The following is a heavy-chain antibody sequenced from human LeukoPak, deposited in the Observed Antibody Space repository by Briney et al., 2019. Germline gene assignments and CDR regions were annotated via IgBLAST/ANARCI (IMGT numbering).Heavy chain of an antibody. J-gene: IGHJ4*02. CDR1: GYTFTSYY. Sequence: GASVKVSCKASGYTFTSYYMHWVRQAPGQGLEWMGIINPSGGSTSYAQKFQGRVTMTRDTSTSTVYMELSSLRSEDTAVYYCARPTGSGWPAGGIDYWGQGTLVTVSS. CDR3: ARPTGSGWPAGGIDY. V-gene: IGHV1-46*01. D-gene: IGHD6-19*01. CDR2: INPSGGST.